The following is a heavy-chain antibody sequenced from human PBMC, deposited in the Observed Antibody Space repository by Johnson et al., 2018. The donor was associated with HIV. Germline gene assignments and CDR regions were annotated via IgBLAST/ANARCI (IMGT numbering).Heavy chain of an antibody. J-gene: IGHJ1*01. D-gene: IGHD3-10*02. CDR3: RAEDTAVCYCAKLDLGDNVRGLIGLRWAM. CDR2: ISWNSGSI. Sequence: VQLVESGGGLVQPGRSLRLSCAASGFTFDDYAMHWVRQAPGKGLEWVSGISWNSGSIGYADSVKGRFTISRDNSKNTLYLQMNSLRVEDTQMNSLRAEDTAVCYCAKLDLGDNVRGLIGLRWAMWG. V-gene: IGHV3-9*01. CDR1: GFTFDDYA.